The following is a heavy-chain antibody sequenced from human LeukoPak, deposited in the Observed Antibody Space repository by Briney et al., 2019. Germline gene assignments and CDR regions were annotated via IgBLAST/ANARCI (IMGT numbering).Heavy chain of an antibody. D-gene: IGHD2-2*01. CDR3: ARDLGYCSSTSCHHSNWFDP. J-gene: IGHJ5*02. V-gene: IGHV1-46*01. Sequence: GASVKVSCKASGYTFTSYYMHWVRQAPGQGLEWMGIINPSGGSTSYAQKFQGRVTMTRDTSTSTVHMELSSLRSEDTAVYYCARDLGYCSSTSCHHSNWFDPWGQGTLVTVSS. CDR2: INPSGGST. CDR1: GYTFTSYY.